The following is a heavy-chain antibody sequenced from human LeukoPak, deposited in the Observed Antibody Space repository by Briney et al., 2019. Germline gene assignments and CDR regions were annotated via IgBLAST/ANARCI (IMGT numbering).Heavy chain of an antibody. D-gene: IGHD3-22*01. Sequence: PSETLSLTCTVSGGSIISSNHYWGWTRQPPGKGLEWFGSISYSGGTAYNPSLRSRVTISVDTSKNQFSLKVNSVTAADTAVYYCAREVEYYDSSGYRPHAFDNWGQGTLVTVSS. CDR2: ISYSGGT. CDR1: GGSIISSNHY. CDR3: AREVEYYDSSGYRPHAFDN. V-gene: IGHV4-39*02. J-gene: IGHJ3*02.